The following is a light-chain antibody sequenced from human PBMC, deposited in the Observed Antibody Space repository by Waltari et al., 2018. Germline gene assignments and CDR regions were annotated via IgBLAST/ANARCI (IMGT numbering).Light chain of an antibody. CDR1: SSAVGGYNY. CDR3: SSYTSSSTL. V-gene: IGLV2-14*01. Sequence: QSALTQPASVSGSPGQSITISCTGTSSAVGGYNYVSWYQQHPGKAPNLMIYEVSNRPSGVSNRFSGSKSGNTASLTISGLQAEDEADYYCSSYTSSSTLFGGGTKLTVL. J-gene: IGLJ2*01. CDR2: EVS.